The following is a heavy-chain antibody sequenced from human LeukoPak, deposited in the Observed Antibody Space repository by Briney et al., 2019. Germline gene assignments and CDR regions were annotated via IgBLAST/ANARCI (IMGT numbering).Heavy chain of an antibody. CDR1: GFTFSSYA. CDR3: AKDILTGTHYYYYGMDV. Sequence: GGSLRLSCAASGFTFSSYAMSWVRQAPGKGLEWVSAISGSGGSTYYADSVKGRFTISRDNSKNTLYLQMNSLRAEDTAVYYCAKDILTGTHYYYYGMDVWGQGTLVTVSS. J-gene: IGHJ6*02. CDR2: ISGSGGST. D-gene: IGHD3-9*01. V-gene: IGHV3-23*01.